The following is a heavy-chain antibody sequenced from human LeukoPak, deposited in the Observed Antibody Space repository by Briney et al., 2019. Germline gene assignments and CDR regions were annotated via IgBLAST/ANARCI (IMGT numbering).Heavy chain of an antibody. V-gene: IGHV1-69*05. D-gene: IGHD2-15*01. CDR2: IIPIFGTA. Sequence: SVKVSCKASGGTFSSYAISWVRQAPGQGLEWMGGIIPIFGTANYAQKFQGRVTITTDESTSTAYMELGSLRSEDTAVYYCARGGRNCSGGSCPYYFDYWGQGTLVTVSS. J-gene: IGHJ4*02. CDR3: ARGGRNCSGGSCPYYFDY. CDR1: GGTFSSYA.